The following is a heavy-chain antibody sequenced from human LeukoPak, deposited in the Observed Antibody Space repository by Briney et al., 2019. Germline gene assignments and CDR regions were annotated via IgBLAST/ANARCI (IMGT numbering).Heavy chain of an antibody. CDR1: GFTFRSYS. Sequence: PGGSLRLSCAASGFTFRSYSMNSVRQAPGKGLEWVSYISSSSSTIYYADSVKGRFTISRDNAKNSLYLQMNSLRAEDTAVYYCARSSYSSSSSVWGQGTMVTVSS. V-gene: IGHV3-48*01. J-gene: IGHJ3*01. D-gene: IGHD6-6*01. CDR2: ISSSSSTI. CDR3: ARSSYSSSSSV.